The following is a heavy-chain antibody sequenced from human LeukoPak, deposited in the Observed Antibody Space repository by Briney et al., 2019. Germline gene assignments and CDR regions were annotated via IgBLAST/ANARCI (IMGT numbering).Heavy chain of an antibody. CDR2: IYYSGST. V-gene: IGHV4-39*01. CDR1: GGSISSSSYY. J-gene: IGHJ4*02. Sequence: SSETLSLTCTVSGGSISSSSYYWGWIRQPPGKGLEWIRSIYYSGSTYYNPSLKSRVTISVDTSKNQFSLKLSSVTAADTAVYYCARLHYYGSGSYTRDYWGQGTLVTVSS. D-gene: IGHD3-10*01. CDR3: ARLHYYGSGSYTRDY.